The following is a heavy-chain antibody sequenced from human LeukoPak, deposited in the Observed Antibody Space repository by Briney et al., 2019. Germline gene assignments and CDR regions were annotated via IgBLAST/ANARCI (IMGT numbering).Heavy chain of an antibody. V-gene: IGHV3-48*03. D-gene: IGHD1-1*01. CDR3: ARDGSTGASRYNWFDP. J-gene: IGHJ5*02. CDR2: ISSSGSTI. CDR1: GFTLSSSE. Sequence: GGSLRLSCVASGFTLSSSEMNWVRQAPGKGLEWVSYISSSGSTIYYADSVKGRFTISRDNAKNSLYLQMNSLRAEDTAVYYCARDGSTGASRYNWFDPWGQGTLVTVSS.